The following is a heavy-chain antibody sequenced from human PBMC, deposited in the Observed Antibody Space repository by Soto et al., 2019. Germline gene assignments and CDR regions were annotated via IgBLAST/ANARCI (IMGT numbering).Heavy chain of an antibody. J-gene: IGHJ4*02. CDR2: ISSNGGST. CDR3: ARFLPYYWNDHWFFYY. V-gene: IGHV3-64*01. Sequence: GGSLRLSCAASGFTFSSYAMHWVRQAPGKGLEYVSAISSNGGSTYYANSVKGRFTISRDNSKNTLYLQMGSLRAEDMAVYYCARFLPYYWNDHWFFYYRGQGSLVPGSS. CDR1: GFTFSSYA. D-gene: IGHD1-20*01.